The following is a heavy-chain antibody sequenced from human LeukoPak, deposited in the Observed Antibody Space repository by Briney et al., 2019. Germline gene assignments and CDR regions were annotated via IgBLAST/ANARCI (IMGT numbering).Heavy chain of an antibody. D-gene: IGHD2-21*01. CDR3: ARLSVIDYVAY. J-gene: IGHJ4*02. CDR1: GGSFSGYY. CDR2: INHSGST. Sequence: SETLSLTCAVYGGSFSGYYWSWLRQPPGKGLEWIGEINHSGSTNYNPSLKSRVTISVDTSKNQFSLKLSSVTAADTAVYYCARLSVIDYVAYWGQGTLVTVSS. V-gene: IGHV4-34*01.